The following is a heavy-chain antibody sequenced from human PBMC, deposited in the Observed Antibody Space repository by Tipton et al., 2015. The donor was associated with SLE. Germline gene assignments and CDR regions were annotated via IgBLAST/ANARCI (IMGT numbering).Heavy chain of an antibody. CDR3: ARGKYYFDS. D-gene: IGHD2/OR15-2a*01. Sequence: GSLRLSCAASGFTFSNSWMNWVRLAPGKGLEWVANIKEDGSEKHYVDSVKDRLTISRDNAKNSLYLQMNSLRAEDTAVYYCARGKYYFDSWGQGILVTVSS. J-gene: IGHJ4*02. CDR1: GFTFSNSW. CDR2: IKEDGSEK. V-gene: IGHV3-7*01.